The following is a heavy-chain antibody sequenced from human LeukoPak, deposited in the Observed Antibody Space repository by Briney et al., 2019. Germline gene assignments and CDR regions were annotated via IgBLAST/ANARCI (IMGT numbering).Heavy chain of an antibody. CDR3: ARGAMHCSGGSCYHPAPVIGDY. CDR2: INHSGST. V-gene: IGHV4-34*01. D-gene: IGHD2-15*01. Sequence: SETLSLTCAVYGGSFSGYYWSWIRQPPGKGLEWIGEINHSGSTNYNPSLKSRVTISVHTSKNQFSLKLSSVTAADTAVYYCARGAMHCSGGSCYHPAPVIGDYWGQGTLVTVSS. J-gene: IGHJ4*02. CDR1: GGSFSGYY.